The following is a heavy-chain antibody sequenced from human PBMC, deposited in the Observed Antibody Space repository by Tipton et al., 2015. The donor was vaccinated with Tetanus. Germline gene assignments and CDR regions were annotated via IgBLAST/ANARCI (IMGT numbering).Heavy chain of an antibody. CDR1: GGSFSGYY. J-gene: IGHJ6*02. D-gene: IGHD3-10*01. CDR2: INHSGST. Sequence: TLPLTCAVYGGSFSGYYWSWIRQPPAKGLEWIGEINHSGSTNYNPSLKSPVTISVDTSKNQFSLKLSSVTAADTAVYYCAGVGRITMVRGVSQTGGNYYYGRDVWGQGTTVTVSS. CDR3: AGVGRITMVRGVSQTGGNYYYGRDV. V-gene: IGHV4-34*01.